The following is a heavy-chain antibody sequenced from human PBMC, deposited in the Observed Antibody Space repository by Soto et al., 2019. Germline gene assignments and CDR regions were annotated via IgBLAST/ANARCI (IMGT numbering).Heavy chain of an antibody. V-gene: IGHV1-18*01. Sequence: QVQLMQSGAEVKKPGASVKVSCKASGYTFTNYGISWVRQAPGQGLEWMGWMNAYNGNTNYAQKVQGRVTMPTDTHTNTASMYLKRPSSDDTDVYFCARAQSPAESECWCPGTLVTVSS. D-gene: IGHD3-3*01. CDR3: ARAQSPAESEC. J-gene: IGHJ4*02. CDR1: GYTFTNYG. CDR2: MNAYNGNT.